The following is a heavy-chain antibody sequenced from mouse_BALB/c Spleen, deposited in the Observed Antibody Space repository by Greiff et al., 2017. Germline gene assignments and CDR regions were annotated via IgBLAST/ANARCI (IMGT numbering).Heavy chain of an antibody. J-gene: IGHJ4*01. CDR2: LNPSNGRT. Sequence: VQLQQSGPELVKPGASVKLSCKASGYTFTSYWMHWVKQRPGQGLEWIGELNPSNGRTNYNEKFKSKATLTVDKSSSTAYMQLSSLTSEDSAVYYCARKRTITTATSYAMDYGGQGTSVTVSS. D-gene: IGHD1-2*01. CDR1: GYTFTSYW. V-gene: IGHV1S81*02. CDR3: ARKRTITTATSYAMDY.